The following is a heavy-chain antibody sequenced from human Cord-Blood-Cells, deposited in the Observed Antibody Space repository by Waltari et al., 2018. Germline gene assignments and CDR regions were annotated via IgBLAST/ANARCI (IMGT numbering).Heavy chain of an antibody. V-gene: IGHV3-23*01. J-gene: IGHJ4*02. Sequence: EVQLLESGGGLVQPGGSLRLSCAASGCTFSSHAISLVRQAPGKGLEWVSAISGSGGSTYYADSVKGRFTISRDNSKNTLYLQMNSLRAEDTAVYYCAKDTRSSYYFDYWGQGTLVTVSS. CDR3: AKDTRSSYYFDY. CDR1: GCTFSSHA. D-gene: IGHD6-6*01. CDR2: ISGSGGST.